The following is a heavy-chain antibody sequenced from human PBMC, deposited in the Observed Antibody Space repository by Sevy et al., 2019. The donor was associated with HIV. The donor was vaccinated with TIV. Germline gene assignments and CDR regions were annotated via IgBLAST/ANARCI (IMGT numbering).Heavy chain of an antibody. CDR3: AREGCTKPHDY. D-gene: IGHD2-8*01. J-gene: IGHJ4*02. CDR1: GFTFSKYS. Sequence: GGSLRLSCAASGFTFSKYSMSWVRQPPGKGLGWVSTLSFGCGEINYADSVKGRFTISRYNSKSSVYLQMNNLRPEETAVYYCAREGCTKPHDYWGQGTLVTVSS. CDR2: LSFGCGEI. V-gene: IGHV3-23*01.